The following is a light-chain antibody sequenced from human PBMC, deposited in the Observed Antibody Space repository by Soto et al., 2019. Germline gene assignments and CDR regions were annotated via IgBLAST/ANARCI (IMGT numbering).Light chain of an antibody. CDR1: QGISSY. CDR3: HQYYSYPYT. Sequence: AIRMTQSPSSLSASTGDRVTITCRASQGISSYLAWYQQKPGKAPKLLIYAASTLQSGVPSRFSGSGSGTDFTLTISCLQSEDFETYYCHQYYSYPYTFGQGTKVDIK. CDR2: AAS. J-gene: IGKJ2*01. V-gene: IGKV1-8*01.